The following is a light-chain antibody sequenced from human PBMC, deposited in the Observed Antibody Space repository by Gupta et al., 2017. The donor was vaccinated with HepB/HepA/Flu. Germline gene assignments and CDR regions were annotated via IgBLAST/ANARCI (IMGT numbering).Light chain of an antibody. CDR1: QNMRTS. J-gene: IGKJ1*01. CDR2: DVS. CDR3: QQRNTWPPT. Sequence: EIVLTQSPATLALSPGERVALSCRASQNMRTSLAWYQHKPGQAPRRRIHDVSNRATGVPARFAGSESGTDFTLAISSLEPEDCAVYYCQQRNTWPPTFGQGTKVEI. V-gene: IGKV3-11*01.